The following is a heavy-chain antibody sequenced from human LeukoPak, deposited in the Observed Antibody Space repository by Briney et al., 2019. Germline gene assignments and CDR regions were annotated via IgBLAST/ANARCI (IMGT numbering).Heavy chain of an antibody. CDR2: IYYSGST. CDR1: GGSISSYY. CDR3: ARIQVIYYYMDV. V-gene: IGHV4-59*08. J-gene: IGHJ6*03. Sequence: SETLSLTCTVSGGSISSYYWSWIRQPPGKGLEWIGYIYYSGSTNYNPPLKSRVIISVDTSKNQFSLKLSSVTAADTAVYYCARIQVIYYYMDVWGKGTTVTVSS.